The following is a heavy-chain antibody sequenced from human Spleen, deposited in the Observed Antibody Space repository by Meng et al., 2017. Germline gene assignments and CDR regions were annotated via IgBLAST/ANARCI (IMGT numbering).Heavy chain of an antibody. J-gene: IGHJ6*02. V-gene: IGHV3-30*07. CDR3: ITDAATVAPHYYYGMDA. CDR2: ISLDGNGK. Sequence: GESLKISCAVSGLTLSDHIFHWVRQAPGKGLEWVAVISLDGNGKQYADSVKGRFTISRDNAMNSLFLQMNGLRAEDTAVYYCITDAATVAPHYYYGMDAWGQGTTVTVSS. D-gene: IGHD4-23*01. CDR1: GLTLSDHI.